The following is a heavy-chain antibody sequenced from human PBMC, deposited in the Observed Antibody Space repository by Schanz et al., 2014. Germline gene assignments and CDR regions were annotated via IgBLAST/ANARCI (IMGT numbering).Heavy chain of an antibody. V-gene: IGHV3-74*01. J-gene: IGHJ4*02. CDR1: GFTFSNYW. Sequence: EVQLVESGGGLVQPGGSLRLSCAASGFTFSNYWIHWVRQAPGKGLVLVSRIDADGNSTSYADSVKGRFTISRDNAKNTLYLQVTSLRAQAPAVYFCARVPRRVTTRGGGSRYYFDYWGQGALVTVSS. CDR2: IDADGNST. D-gene: IGHD4-17*01. CDR3: ARVPRRVTTRGGGSRYYFDY.